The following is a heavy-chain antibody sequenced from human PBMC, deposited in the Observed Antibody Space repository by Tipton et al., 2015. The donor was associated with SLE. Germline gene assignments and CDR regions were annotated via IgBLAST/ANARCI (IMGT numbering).Heavy chain of an antibody. D-gene: IGHD3-9*01. J-gene: IGHJ4*02. Sequence: TLSLTCAVSGGSISSGGYSWSWIRQPPGKGLEWIGYIYHSGSTYYNPSLKSRVTISVDTSKNQFSLKLSSVTAADTAVYYCARGLVGIEYWGQGTLVTVSS. CDR1: GGSISSGGYS. CDR3: ARGLVGIEY. V-gene: IGHV4-30-2*01. CDR2: IYHSGST.